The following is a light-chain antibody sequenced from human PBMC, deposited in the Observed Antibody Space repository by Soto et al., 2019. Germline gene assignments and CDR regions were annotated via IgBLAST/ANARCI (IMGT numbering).Light chain of an antibody. Sequence: QSALTQTASVSGSPGQSITIPCTGTSSDVGGYNFVSWYQQHPGKAPKLIIHEVTNRPSGVSTRFSGSRSGNTASLTISGLQAEDEAVYYCCSHSSSITWMFGGGTKLTVL. CDR2: EVT. CDR1: SSDVGGYNF. J-gene: IGLJ3*02. V-gene: IGLV2-14*03. CDR3: CSHSSSITWM.